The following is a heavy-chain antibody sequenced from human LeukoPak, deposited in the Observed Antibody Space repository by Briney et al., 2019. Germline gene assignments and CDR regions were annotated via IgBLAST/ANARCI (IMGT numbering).Heavy chain of an antibody. CDR1: GYSISSGYY. CDR2: IYHSGST. D-gene: IGHD3-22*01. Sequence: PSETPSLTCAVSGYSISSGYYWGWIRQPPGKGLEWIGSIYHSGSTYYNPSLKSRVTISVDTSKNQFSLKLSSVTAADTAVYYCARALDSSGHYDYWGQGTLVTVSS. V-gene: IGHV4-38-2*01. J-gene: IGHJ4*02. CDR3: ARALDSSGHYDY.